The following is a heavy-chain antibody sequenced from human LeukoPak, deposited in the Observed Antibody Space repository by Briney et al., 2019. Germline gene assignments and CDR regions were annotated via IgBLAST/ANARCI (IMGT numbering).Heavy chain of an antibody. J-gene: IGHJ4*02. CDR1: GGSISSGGYY. D-gene: IGHD6-13*01. CDR3: ARSSHIAAAGPFDY. Sequence: SETLSLTCTVSGGSISSGGYYWSWIRQPPGKGLEWIGYIYYSGSTYYNPSLKSRVTMSVDTSKNQFSLKLSSVTAVDTAVYYCARSSHIAAAGPFDYWGQGTLVTVSS. V-gene: IGHV4-30-2*01. CDR2: IYYSGST.